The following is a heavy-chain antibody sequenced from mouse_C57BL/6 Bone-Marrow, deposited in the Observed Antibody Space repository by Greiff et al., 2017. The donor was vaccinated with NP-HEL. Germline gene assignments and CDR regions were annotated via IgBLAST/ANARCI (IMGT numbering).Heavy chain of an antibody. J-gene: IGHJ2*01. CDR2: ISNGGGST. V-gene: IGHV5-12*01. CDR3: ARQDYYGSDFDY. CDR1: GFTFSDYY. Sequence: EVQLVESGGGLVQPGGSLKLSCAASGFTFSDYYMYWVRQTPEKRLEWVAYISNGGGSTYYPDTVKGRFTISRDNAKNTLYLQMSRLKSEDTAMYYCARQDYYGSDFDYWGQGTTLTVSS. D-gene: IGHD1-1*01.